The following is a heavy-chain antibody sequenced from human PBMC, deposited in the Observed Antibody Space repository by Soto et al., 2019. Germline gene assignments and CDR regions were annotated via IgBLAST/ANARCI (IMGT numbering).Heavy chain of an antibody. V-gene: IGHV3-13*01. CDR1: GFTFSGFD. J-gene: IGHJ4*02. CDR2: IGTAGDT. CDR3: ARGQEVGAHFFDS. D-gene: IGHD2-15*01. Sequence: GGSLRLSCGASGFTFSGFDMHWVRQPTGKGLEWVSTIGTAGDTYYAVSVKGRFTISRDNAKNSLSLQMNSLRAGDTAVYFCARGQEVGAHFFDSWGQGTQVTV.